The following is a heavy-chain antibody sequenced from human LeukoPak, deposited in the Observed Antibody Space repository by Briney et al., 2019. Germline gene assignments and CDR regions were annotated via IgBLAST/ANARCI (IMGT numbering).Heavy chain of an antibody. D-gene: IGHD2-15*01. V-gene: IGHV3-9*01. J-gene: IGHJ4*02. CDR1: GFTFDDYA. Sequence: GRSLRLSCAASGFTFDDYAMHWVRQAPGKGLEWVSGISWNSGSIGYADSVKGRFTISRDNAKNSLYLQMNSLRAEDTAVYYCASYCSGGSCWVYWGQGTLVTVSS. CDR3: ASYCSGGSCWVY. CDR2: ISWNSGSI.